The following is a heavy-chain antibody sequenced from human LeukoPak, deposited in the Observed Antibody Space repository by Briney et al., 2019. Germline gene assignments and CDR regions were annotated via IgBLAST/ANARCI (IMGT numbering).Heavy chain of an antibody. D-gene: IGHD6-19*01. CDR3: AREGGRGYSSVPRGVDY. CDR2: IHHSGST. CDR1: GGSISSSSYY. Sequence: SETLSLTCTVSGGSISSSSYYWSWVRQPPGKGLEWIGYIHHSGSTYYNPSLKSRVTISVDRSKNQFSLKLSSVTAADTAVYYCAREGGRGYSSVPRGVDYWGQGTLVTVSS. V-gene: IGHV4-30-2*01. J-gene: IGHJ4*02.